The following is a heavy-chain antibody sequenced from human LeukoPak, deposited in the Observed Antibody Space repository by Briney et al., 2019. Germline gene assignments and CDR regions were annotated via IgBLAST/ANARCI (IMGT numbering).Heavy chain of an antibody. D-gene: IGHD3-10*01. CDR1: GYTFTSYG. CDR2: ISAYNGNT. J-gene: IGHJ6*02. Sequence: ASVKVSCKASGYTFTSYGISWVRQAPGQGLEWMGWISAYNGNTNYAQKLQGRVTMTTDTSTSTAYMELSSLRSEDTAVYYCAREFGELGGSFYYYYGMDVWGQGTTVTVSS. CDR3: AREFGELGGSFYYYYGMDV. V-gene: IGHV1-18*01.